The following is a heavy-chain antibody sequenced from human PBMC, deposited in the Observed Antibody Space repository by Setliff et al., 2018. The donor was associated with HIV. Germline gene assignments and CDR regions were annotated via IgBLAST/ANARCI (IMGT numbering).Heavy chain of an antibody. D-gene: IGHD1-7*01. V-gene: IGHV4-34*01. CDR3: ARDRYTWNYGKNYMDV. J-gene: IGHJ6*03. CDR1: GGSFSGYN. Sequence: SETLSLTCAVYGGSFSGYNWSWIRQPPGKGLEWIGEINHSGSTNYNPSLKSRVTRSVDTSKNQFSLKLSSVTAAATAVYYCARDRYTWNYGKNYMDVWGKGTTVTVSS. CDR2: INHSGST.